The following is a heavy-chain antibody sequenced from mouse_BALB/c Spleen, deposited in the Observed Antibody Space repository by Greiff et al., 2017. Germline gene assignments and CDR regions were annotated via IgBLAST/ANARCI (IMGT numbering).Heavy chain of an antibody. V-gene: IGHV14-4*02. CDR1: GFNIKDYY. CDR3: IALITTVVAPDY. J-gene: IGHJ2*01. D-gene: IGHD1-1*01. Sequence: EVQLQQSGAELVRSGASVKLSCTASGFNIKDYYMHWVKQRPEQGLEWIGRIDPENGDTEYAPKFQGKATMTADTSSNTAYLQLSSLTSEDTAVYYCIALITTVVAPDYWGQGTTLTVSS. CDR2: IDPENGDT.